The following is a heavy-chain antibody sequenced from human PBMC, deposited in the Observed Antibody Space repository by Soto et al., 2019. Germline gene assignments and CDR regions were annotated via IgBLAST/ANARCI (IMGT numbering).Heavy chain of an antibody. Sequence: SETLSLTCTVSGGSISSYYWSWIRQPPGKGLEWIGYIYYSGSTNYNPSLKSRVTISVDTSKNQFSLKLSSVTAADTAVYYCARADEYGDLFDYWGQGTLVTVS. CDR3: ARADEYGDLFDY. CDR1: GGSISSYY. V-gene: IGHV4-59*08. J-gene: IGHJ4*02. D-gene: IGHD4-17*01. CDR2: IYYSGST.